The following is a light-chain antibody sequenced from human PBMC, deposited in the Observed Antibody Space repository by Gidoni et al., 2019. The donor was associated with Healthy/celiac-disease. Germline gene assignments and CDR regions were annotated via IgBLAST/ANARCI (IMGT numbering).Light chain of an antibody. V-gene: IGLV2-14*03. CDR2: DVS. Sequence: QYDLTQPAAGSGAPGQSITISCTGTSSDVGGYNYVSWYQQHPGKAPKLMIYDVSNRPSGVSHRFSGSKSGTPASLTISGLQAEDEADYYCSSYTSSSTLVVFGTGTKVTVL. J-gene: IGLJ1*01. CDR3: SSYTSSSTLVV. CDR1: SSDVGGYNY.